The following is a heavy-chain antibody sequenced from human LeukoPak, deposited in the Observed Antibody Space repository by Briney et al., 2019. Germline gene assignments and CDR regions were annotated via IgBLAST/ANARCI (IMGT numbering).Heavy chain of an antibody. D-gene: IGHD2-2*01. Sequence: SQTLSLTCTVSGGSISSGSSYWSWIRQPAGKGLEWIGRIYTSGSTNYNPSLKSRVTISVDTSKNQFSLKLSSVTAADTAVYYCASYTAALDYWGQGTLVTVSS. CDR2: IYTSGST. CDR3: ASYTAALDY. V-gene: IGHV4-61*02. CDR1: GGSISSGSSY. J-gene: IGHJ4*02.